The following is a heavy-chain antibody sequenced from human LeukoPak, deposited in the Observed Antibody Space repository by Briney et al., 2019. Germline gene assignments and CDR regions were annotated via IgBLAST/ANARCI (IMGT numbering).Heavy chain of an antibody. CDR2: IYHSGST. Sequence: SETLSLTCTVSGGSISTRNYYWSWIRQPPGKGLEWIGYIYHSGSTNYNPSLNSRVTISVDTSKNEFSLKLSSVTAADTAVYYCARVMGDGYKRAFDYWGQGTLVTVSS. J-gene: IGHJ4*02. D-gene: IGHD5-24*01. CDR3: ARVMGDGYKRAFDY. CDR1: GGSISTRNYY. V-gene: IGHV4-61*01.